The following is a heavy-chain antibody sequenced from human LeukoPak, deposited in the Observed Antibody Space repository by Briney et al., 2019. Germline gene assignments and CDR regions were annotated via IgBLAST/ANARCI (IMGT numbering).Heavy chain of an antibody. CDR2: MNPNSGNT. CDR3: ARVYDSSGYYLYY. D-gene: IGHD3-22*01. CDR1: GYTFTSYD. V-gene: IGHV1-8*01. Sequence: ASVKVSCKASGYTFTSYDINWVRQATGQGLEWMGWMNPNSGNTGYAQKFQGRVTMTRNTSISTAYMELSSLRSEDTAVYYCARVYDSSGYYLYYWGQGTLVTVSP. J-gene: IGHJ4*02.